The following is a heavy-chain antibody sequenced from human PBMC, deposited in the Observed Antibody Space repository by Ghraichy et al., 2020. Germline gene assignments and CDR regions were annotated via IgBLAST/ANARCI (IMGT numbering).Heavy chain of an antibody. CDR3: ARGKDSSGYDYYYYGMDV. D-gene: IGHD3-22*01. CDR1: GGSISSGGYY. J-gene: IGHJ6*02. CDR2: IYYSGST. Sequence: SETLFLTCTVSGGSISSGGYYWSWIRQHPGKGLEWIGYIYYSGSTYYNPSLKSRVTISVDTSKNQFTLKLSSVTAADTAVYYCARGKDSSGYDYYYYGMDVWGQGTTVTVSS. V-gene: IGHV4-31*03.